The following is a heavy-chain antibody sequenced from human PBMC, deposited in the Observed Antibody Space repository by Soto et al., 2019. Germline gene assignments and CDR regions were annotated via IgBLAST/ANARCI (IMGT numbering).Heavy chain of an antibody. Sequence: LSLTCTVSGGSISSGGYYWTWIRQHPGKGLEWIGYNYYSGITYYNPSLKSRVTISLDTSKNRFSLKLSSVTAADTAVYYCARGSSIAGLYYGMDVWGQGTTVTVSS. CDR1: GGSISSGGYY. D-gene: IGHD6-6*01. CDR2: NYYSGIT. CDR3: ARGSSIAGLYYGMDV. V-gene: IGHV4-31*03. J-gene: IGHJ6*02.